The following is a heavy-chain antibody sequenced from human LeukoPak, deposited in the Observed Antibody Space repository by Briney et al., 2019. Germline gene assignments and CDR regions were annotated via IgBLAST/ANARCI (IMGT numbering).Heavy chain of an antibody. CDR3: AAWGLHKY. V-gene: IGHV3-7*01. CDR1: GFIFRDYW. D-gene: IGHD7-27*01. Sequence: PGGSLRLSCVASGFIFRDYWMNWVRHTPGKGLEWVANINLDGSVKTYVDSVKGRFSVSRDNADNSLYLQMNSLRVEDTAVYYCAAWGLHKYWGQGILVTVSS. J-gene: IGHJ4*02. CDR2: INLDGSVK.